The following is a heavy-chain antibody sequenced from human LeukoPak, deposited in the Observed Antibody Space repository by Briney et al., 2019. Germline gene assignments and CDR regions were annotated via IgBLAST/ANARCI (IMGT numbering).Heavy chain of an antibody. CDR3: AKNHCSSTSCSYQY. V-gene: IGHV3-30*02. D-gene: IGHD2-2*01. CDR2: IRYDGSNK. Sequence: GGSLRLSCAASGFTFSSYGMHWVRQAPGKGLEWVAFIRYDGSNKYYADSVKGRFTISRDNSKNTLYLQMSSLRAEDAAVYYCAKNHCSSTSCSYQYWGQGTLVTVSS. J-gene: IGHJ4*02. CDR1: GFTFSSYG.